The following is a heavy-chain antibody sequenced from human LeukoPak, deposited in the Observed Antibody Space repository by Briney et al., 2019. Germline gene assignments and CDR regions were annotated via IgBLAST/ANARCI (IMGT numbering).Heavy chain of an antibody. J-gene: IGHJ4*02. CDR1: GYTFTGYY. D-gene: IGHD3-9*01. CDR3: ARALNSGWLRYFDWSQGTVAGGHLDY. V-gene: IGHV1-2*02. Sequence: ASVKVSCKASGYTFTGYYMHWVRQAPGQGLEWMGWINPNSGGTNYAQKFQGRVTMTTDTSTSTAYMELRSLRSDDTAVYYCARALNSGWLRYFDWSQGTVAGGHLDYWGQGTLVTVSS. CDR2: INPNSGGT.